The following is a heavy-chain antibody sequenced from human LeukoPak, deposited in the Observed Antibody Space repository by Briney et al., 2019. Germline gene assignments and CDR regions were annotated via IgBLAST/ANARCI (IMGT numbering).Heavy chain of an antibody. CDR3: SSYGSGRSSTFYFDN. V-gene: IGHV3-23*01. Sequence: GGSLRLSCADSGFSFSSNAMSWVRQAPGKGLEWVSTVSPSGGVTYYADSVKGRFTVSRDDSTNTLYLQMSSLQAEDTAVYYCSSYGSGRSSTFYFDNWGQGTLVSVSS. J-gene: IGHJ4*02. CDR1: GFSFSSNA. D-gene: IGHD3-10*01. CDR2: VSPSGGVT.